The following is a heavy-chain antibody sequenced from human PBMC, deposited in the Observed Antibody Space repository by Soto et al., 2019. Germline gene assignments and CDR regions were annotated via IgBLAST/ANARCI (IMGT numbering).Heavy chain of an antibody. J-gene: IGHJ5*02. CDR3: ARDEYEILVPYDILTGSQNWFDP. CDR2: IIPIFGTA. V-gene: IGHV1-69*06. CDR1: GGTFSSYA. Sequence: RASVKVSCKASGGTFSSYAISWVRQAPGQGLEWMGGIIPIFGTANYAQKFQGGVTITADKSTSTAYMELSSLRSEDTAVYYCARDEYEILVPYDILTGSQNWFDPWGQGTLVTVSS. D-gene: IGHD3-9*01.